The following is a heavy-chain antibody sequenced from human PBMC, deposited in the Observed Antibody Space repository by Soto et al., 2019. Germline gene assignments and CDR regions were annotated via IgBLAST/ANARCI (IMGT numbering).Heavy chain of an antibody. Sequence: SETLSLTCAVYGGSFSGYYWSWIRQPPGKGLEWIGEINYSGSTNYNPSLKSRVTISVDTSKNQFSLNLTSVTAADTAVYYCARRNMAQYYFDYWGQGTLVTVSS. V-gene: IGHV4-34*01. J-gene: IGHJ4*02. D-gene: IGHD1-1*01. CDR3: ARRNMAQYYFDY. CDR2: INYSGST. CDR1: GGSFSGYY.